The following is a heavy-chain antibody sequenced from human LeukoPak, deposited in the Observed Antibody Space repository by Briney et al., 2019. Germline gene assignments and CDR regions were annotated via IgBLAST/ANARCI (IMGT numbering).Heavy chain of an antibody. V-gene: IGHV4-59*01. Sequence: PSETLSLTCTVSGDTISIYYWSWIRQPPGKGLEWIGYIYDSGSTDYNPSLKSRVTIALDTSKNQFSLRLSSVTAADTAVYYCATSVGGTLFDNWGQGTLVSVSS. CDR1: GDTISIYY. D-gene: IGHD1-26*01. J-gene: IGHJ4*02. CDR2: IYDSGST. CDR3: ATSVGGTLFDN.